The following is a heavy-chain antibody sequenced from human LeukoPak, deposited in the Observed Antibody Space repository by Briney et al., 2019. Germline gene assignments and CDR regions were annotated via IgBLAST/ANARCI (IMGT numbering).Heavy chain of an antibody. J-gene: IGHJ3*02. D-gene: IGHD4-17*01. CDR2: ISSSGYI. V-gene: IGHV3-21*01. CDR3: ARNDFGDSLGDI. Sequence: GGSLRLSCAASGFTFSSYSMNWVRQAPGKGLEWVSSISSSGYIYYADSVKGRFTISRDNAKNSPFLQMNFLRAEDTAVYYCARNDFGDSLGDIWGQGTMVTVSS. CDR1: GFTFSSYS.